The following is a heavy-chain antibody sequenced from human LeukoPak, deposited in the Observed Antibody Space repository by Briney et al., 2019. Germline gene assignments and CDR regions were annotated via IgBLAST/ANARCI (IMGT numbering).Heavy chain of an antibody. CDR2: IYPGDSDT. V-gene: IGHV5-51*01. J-gene: IGHJ4*02. D-gene: IGHD2-15*01. CDR1: GYSFTSYW. Sequence: GGSLKISCKGSGYSFTSYWIGWVRPMPGKGLEWMGIIYPGDSDTRYSPSFQGQVTFSADKSIRTAYLQWSSLKASDTAMYYCARRFCSGGDCYYLFDYWGQGTLVTVSS. CDR3: ARRFCSGGDCYYLFDY.